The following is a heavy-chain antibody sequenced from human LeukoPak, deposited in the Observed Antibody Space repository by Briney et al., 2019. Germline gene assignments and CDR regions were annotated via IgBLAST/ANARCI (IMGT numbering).Heavy chain of an antibody. V-gene: IGHV3-21*01. J-gene: IGHJ4*02. CDR1: GFTYSIYS. D-gene: IGHD4-17*01. CDR3: ARQAAGDYHFDS. CDR2: ISSSSTYI. Sequence: PGGSLRLSCAASGFTYSIYSMNWVRQAPGKGLEWVSSISSSSTYIYAADLAKVRFTISRDNSKNSLYLQMHSLGAADTAVYYCARQAAGDYHFDSWGQGTLVTVSS.